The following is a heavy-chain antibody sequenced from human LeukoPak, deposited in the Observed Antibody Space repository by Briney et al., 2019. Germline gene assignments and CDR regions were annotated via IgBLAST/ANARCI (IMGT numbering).Heavy chain of an antibody. CDR1: GDSISTYY. Sequence: SETLSLTCSVSGDSISTYYWSWIRQPPGKALEWIGYIYYSGSTDYNPSLKSRVTISVDTSKKQFSLNLNSVTAADTAVYYCSASKELWLRGLFDYWGQGTLVTVSS. CDR2: IYYSGST. CDR3: SASKELWLRGLFDY. D-gene: IGHD3-22*01. V-gene: IGHV4-59*01. J-gene: IGHJ4*02.